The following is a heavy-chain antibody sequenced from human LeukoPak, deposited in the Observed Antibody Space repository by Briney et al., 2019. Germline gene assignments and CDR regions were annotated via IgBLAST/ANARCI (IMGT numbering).Heavy chain of an antibody. CDR2: IRFDGTNK. Sequence: TGGSLRLSCAASGFTFSSYGMHWVRQAPGKGLEWVAFIRFDGTNKYYADSVKGRFTISRDNSKNTLYLQMNSLRAEDTAVYYCAKDSSGWYLHYFDYWGQGTLVIVSP. D-gene: IGHD6-19*01. CDR1: GFTFSSYG. CDR3: AKDSSGWYLHYFDY. J-gene: IGHJ4*02. V-gene: IGHV3-30*02.